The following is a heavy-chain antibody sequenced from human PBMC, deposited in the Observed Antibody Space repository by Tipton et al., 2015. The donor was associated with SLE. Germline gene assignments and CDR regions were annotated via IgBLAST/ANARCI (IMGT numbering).Heavy chain of an antibody. CDR1: GGSLNRWV. J-gene: IGHJ4*02. CDR2: ITHRGST. Sequence: TLSLTCSVYGGSLNRWVWSWIRQSPGKGLEWIGKITHRGSTNYNPSLSSRVTILADSSKNQVSLKLTSVADADTAVYYCARQLTVDGSLDIGGQGTLVTVSS. CDR3: ARQLTVDGSLDI. V-gene: IGHV4-34*01. D-gene: IGHD1-26*01.